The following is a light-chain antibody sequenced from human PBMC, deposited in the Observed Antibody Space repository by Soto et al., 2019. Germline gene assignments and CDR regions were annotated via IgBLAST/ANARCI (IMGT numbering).Light chain of an antibody. Sequence: IVMTQSPATLSVSPGERATLSCRASQSVSSSLAWFQQKPGQAPRLLIYAASARATGIAARLSGSGSGTEFTLTISSLQSEDFAVYYCLQHKSWPFTFGQGTK. CDR2: AAS. J-gene: IGKJ2*01. V-gene: IGKV3-15*01. CDR1: QSVSSS. CDR3: LQHKSWPFT.